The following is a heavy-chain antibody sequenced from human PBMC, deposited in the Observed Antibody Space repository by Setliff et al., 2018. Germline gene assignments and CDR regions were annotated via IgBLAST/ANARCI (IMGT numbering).Heavy chain of an antibody. CDR1: EFTFSTYW. CDR2: TNSDGSST. J-gene: IGHJ6*02. D-gene: IGHD3-3*01. Sequence: GGSLRLSCAASEFTFSTYWIHWVRQAPGKGLVWVSRTNSDGSSTSYADSVKGRFTISRDNAKNTLYLQMNSLRAEDTAVYFCASGVQDNFWSGYYYYYGMDVWGQGTTVTVSS. V-gene: IGHV3-74*01. CDR3: ASGVQDNFWSGYYYYYGMDV.